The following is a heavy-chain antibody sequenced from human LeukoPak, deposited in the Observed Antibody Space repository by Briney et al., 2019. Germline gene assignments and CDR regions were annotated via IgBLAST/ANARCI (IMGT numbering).Heavy chain of an antibody. D-gene: IGHD6-19*01. CDR1: GFTFDDYA. Sequence: GRSLRLSCAASGFTFDDYAMHWVRQAPGKGLEWVSGISWNSGSIGYADSVKGRFTISRDNAKNSLYLQMNSLRAEDMALYYCAKDLSSGWFRGTFDYWGQGTLVTVSS. CDR3: AKDLSSGWFRGTFDY. CDR2: ISWNSGSI. J-gene: IGHJ4*02. V-gene: IGHV3-9*03.